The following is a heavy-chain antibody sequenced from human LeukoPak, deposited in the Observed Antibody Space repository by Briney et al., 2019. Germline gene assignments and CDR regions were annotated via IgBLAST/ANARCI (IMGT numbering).Heavy chain of an antibody. CDR3: ARDHEYRGSFLFDY. D-gene: IGHD1-26*01. Sequence: GSLRLSCAASGFTFSNYWMSWVRQAPGKGLEWVANRKEDGSEKYYVDSVKGRFTISRDNAKNSLYLQMNSLRAEDTAVYYCARDHEYRGSFLFDYWGQGTLVTVSS. CDR1: GFTFSNYW. J-gene: IGHJ4*02. CDR2: RKEDGSEK. V-gene: IGHV3-7*01.